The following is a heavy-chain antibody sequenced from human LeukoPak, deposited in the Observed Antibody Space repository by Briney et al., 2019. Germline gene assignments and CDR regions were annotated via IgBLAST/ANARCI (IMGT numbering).Heavy chain of an antibody. CDR2: ISSSSSYI. CDR3: ARDAREQQMKT. D-gene: IGHD6-13*01. Sequence: GGSLTLSCAASGFTFSSYSMNWVRQAPGKGLEWVSSISSSSSYIYYADSVKGRFTISRDNAKNSLYLQMNSLRAEDTAVYYCARDAREQQMKTGGQGTRVTVSS. J-gene: IGHJ4*02. V-gene: IGHV3-21*01. CDR1: GFTFSSYS.